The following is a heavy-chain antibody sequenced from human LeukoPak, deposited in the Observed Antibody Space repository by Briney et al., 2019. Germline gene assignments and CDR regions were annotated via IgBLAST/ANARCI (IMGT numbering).Heavy chain of an antibody. J-gene: IGHJ4*02. D-gene: IGHD3-3*01. CDR3: ARGPSPGVGIRLFDY. CDR1: GGSFSDYY. CDR2: INHSRNT. Sequence: TSETLSLTCAVYGGSFSDYYYSWIRQPPGKGLEWIGEINHSRNTNYNPSLKSRVTISVDTSKNQFSLKLSSVTAADTAVYYCARGPSPGVGIRLFDYWGQGTLVTVSS. V-gene: IGHV4-34*01.